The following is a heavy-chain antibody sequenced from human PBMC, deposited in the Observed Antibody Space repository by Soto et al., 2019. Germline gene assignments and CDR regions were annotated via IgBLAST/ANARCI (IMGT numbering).Heavy chain of an antibody. CDR3: ARVKRAYYDFCLAY. D-gene: IGHD3-3*01. CDR1: GYTFTGYY. Sequence: ASVKFSCRSSGYTFTGYYMHWVLQAPGQGLEWMGWINPNSGGTNYAQKFQGRVTMTRDTSISTAYMELSRLRSDDTAVYYCARVKRAYYDFCLAYWGQGTLVTGSS. J-gene: IGHJ4*02. CDR2: INPNSGGT. V-gene: IGHV1-2*02.